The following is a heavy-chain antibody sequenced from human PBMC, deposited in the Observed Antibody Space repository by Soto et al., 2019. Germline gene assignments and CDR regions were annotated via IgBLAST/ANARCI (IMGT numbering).Heavy chain of an antibody. CDR3: ARTVSTNEIED. Sequence: QVELQESGPGLVKPSQTLFLTCTVSGDSIRSGGYYWSWIRQHPGKGLEWVGYIHYTGSTYYNPYLESRVALSVDTSKSQFSMRLSSLTAADTAIYYCARTVSTNEIEDWGQGTLVTVSS. J-gene: IGHJ4*02. CDR2: IHYTGST. D-gene: IGHD4-17*01. CDR1: GDSIRSGGYY. V-gene: IGHV4-31*03.